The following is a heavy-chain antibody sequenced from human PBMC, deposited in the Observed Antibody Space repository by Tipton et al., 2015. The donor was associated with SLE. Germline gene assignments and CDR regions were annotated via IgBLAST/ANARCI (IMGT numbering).Heavy chain of an antibody. CDR1: GFSISSDYY. CDR2: IYHSGST. J-gene: IGHJ4*02. Sequence: TLSLTCAVSGFSISSDYYWGWIRQTPGKGLGWLGHIYHSGSTYYNPSLKSRVTISVEKSMNQFSLKLSSVTAADTAVYYCARSVKGDYGDFFDYWGQGKPVTVSS. CDR3: ARSVKGDYGDFFDY. D-gene: IGHD4-17*01. V-gene: IGHV4-38-2*01.